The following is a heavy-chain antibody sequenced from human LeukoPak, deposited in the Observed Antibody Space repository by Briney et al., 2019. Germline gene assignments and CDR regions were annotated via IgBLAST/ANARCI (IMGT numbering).Heavy chain of an antibody. CDR1: GFTFSSCW. CDR3: ARELKGATTPGFDY. CDR2: IKQDGSEK. V-gene: IGHV3-7*01. J-gene: IGHJ4*02. Sequence: GGSLRLSCAASGFTFSSCWMSWVRQAPGKGLEWVANIKQDGSEKYYVDSVKGRFTISRDNAKNSLYLQMNSLRAEDTAVYYCARELKGATTPGFDYWGQGTLVTVSS. D-gene: IGHD1-26*01.